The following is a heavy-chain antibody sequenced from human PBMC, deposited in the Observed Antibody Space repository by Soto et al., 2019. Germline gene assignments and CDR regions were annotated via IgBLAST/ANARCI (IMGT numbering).Heavy chain of an antibody. CDR1: GFTFSSYS. Sequence: GGSLRLSCAAPGFTFSSYSMSWVRQAPGKGLEWVSGFRTGADDGTTYYADSVKGRFTISRDISKNTLFLQMNSLRAEDTAIYYCAKKVNSGPGGQYFDYWGQGALVTVSS. J-gene: IGHJ4*02. V-gene: IGHV3-23*01. D-gene: IGHD3-10*01. CDR3: AKKVNSGPGGQYFDY. CDR2: FRTGADDGTT.